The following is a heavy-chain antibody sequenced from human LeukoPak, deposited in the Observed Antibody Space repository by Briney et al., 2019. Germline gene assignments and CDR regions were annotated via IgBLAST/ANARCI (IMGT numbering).Heavy chain of an antibody. V-gene: IGHV3-7*01. CDR3: ARESGSAIPNWFDP. CDR1: GFTFSSYA. Sequence: GGSLRLSCAASGFTFSSYAMSWVRQAPGKGLEWVANIKQDGSEKYYVDSVKGRFTISRDNAKNSLYLQMNSLRAEDTAVYYCARESGSAIPNWFDPWGQGTLVTVSS. D-gene: IGHD2-2*01. CDR2: IKQDGSEK. J-gene: IGHJ5*02.